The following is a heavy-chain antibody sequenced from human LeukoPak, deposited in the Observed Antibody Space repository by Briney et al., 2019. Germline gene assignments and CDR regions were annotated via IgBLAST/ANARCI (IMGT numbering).Heavy chain of an antibody. J-gene: IGHJ4*02. CDR3: AKATQRYCTGGTCYPLDY. D-gene: IGHD2-8*02. Sequence: GGSLRLSCAASGFTFGNYAMAWVRQSPGKGLEWVSCITDIGKNTYHTDSVKGRFTISRDNSKNTLSLQMNSLRVEDTAVYYRAKATQRYCTGGTCYPLDYWGQGTLVTVSS. V-gene: IGHV3-23*01. CDR2: ITDIGKNT. CDR1: GFTFGNYA.